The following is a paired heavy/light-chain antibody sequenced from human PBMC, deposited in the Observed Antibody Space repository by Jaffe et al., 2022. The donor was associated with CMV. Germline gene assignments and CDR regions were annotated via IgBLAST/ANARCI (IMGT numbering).Light chain of an antibody. Sequence: DIVMTQSPLSLPVTPGEPASISCRSSQSLLHSNGYNYLDWYLQKPGQSPQLLIYLGSNRASGVPDRFSGSGSGTDFTLKISRVEAEDVGVYYCMQALQTPKTFGQGTKVEIK. CDR3: MQALQTPKT. CDR2: LGS. CDR1: QSLLHSNGYNY. V-gene: IGKV2-28*01. J-gene: IGKJ1*01.
Heavy chain of an antibody. V-gene: IGHV3-21*01. CDR1: GFTFSSYS. Sequence: EVQLVESGGGLVKPGGSLRLSCAASGFTFSSYSMNWVRQAPGKGLEWVSSISSSSSYIYYADSVKGRFTISRDNAKNSLYLQMNSLRAEDTAVYYCARDARGCSSTSCYRGESGAMASYYYYGMDVWGQGTTVTVSS. J-gene: IGHJ6*02. CDR3: ARDARGCSSTSCYRGESGAMASYYYYGMDV. D-gene: IGHD2-2*01. CDR2: ISSSSSYI.